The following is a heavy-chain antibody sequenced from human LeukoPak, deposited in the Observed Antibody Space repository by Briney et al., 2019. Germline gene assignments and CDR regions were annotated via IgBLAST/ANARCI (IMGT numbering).Heavy chain of an antibody. CDR3: ARDRYGDYVVEC. J-gene: IGHJ4*02. Sequence: PGGPLRLSCAASGFTFSSYSMNWVRQAPGKGLEWVSYISSSGDTIYYADSVKGRFTISRDNAKKSVYLQMNSLRVEDTAVYYCARDRYGDYVVECWGQGTLVTVSS. D-gene: IGHD4-17*01. CDR2: ISSSGDTI. V-gene: IGHV3-48*01. CDR1: GFTFSSYS.